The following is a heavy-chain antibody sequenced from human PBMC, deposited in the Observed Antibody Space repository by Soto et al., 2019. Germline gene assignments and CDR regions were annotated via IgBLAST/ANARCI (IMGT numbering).Heavy chain of an antibody. CDR1: GFTFSSYG. CDR2: IWYDGSNK. CDR3: ARKGAYCSSTSCLTRGGYYYKGA. D-gene: IGHD2-2*01. V-gene: IGHV3-33*01. Sequence: GSLRLSCAASGFTFSSYGMHWVRQAPGKGLEWVAVIWYDGSNKYYADSVKGRFTISRDNSKNTLYLHMNSLRAEDTAVYYCARKGAYCSSTSCLTRGGYYYKGAWGKGTTFTFSS. J-gene: IGHJ6*03.